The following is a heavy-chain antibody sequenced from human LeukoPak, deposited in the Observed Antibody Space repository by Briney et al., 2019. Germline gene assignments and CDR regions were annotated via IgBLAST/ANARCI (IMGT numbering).Heavy chain of an antibody. D-gene: IGHD6-19*01. J-gene: IGHJ4*02. CDR3: AKKSGVAVSDTHFDY. V-gene: IGHV3-23*01. CDR1: GFTFSTYA. CDR2: ISGSGGNS. Sequence: GGSLRLSCAASGFTFSTYAMSWVRQAPGKGLEWGSGISGSGGNSFYADSVKGRFTISRDNSKNTLYLQMNSLRAEDTAVYYCAKKSGVAVSDTHFDYWGQGTLVTVSS.